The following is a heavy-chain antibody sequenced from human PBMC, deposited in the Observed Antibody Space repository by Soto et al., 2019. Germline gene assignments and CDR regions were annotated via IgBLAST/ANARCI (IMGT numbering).Heavy chain of an antibody. CDR1: GFTFSSYG. CDR2: IWYDGSNK. J-gene: IGHJ4*02. V-gene: IGHV3-33*01. CDR3: ARGVYYYCSGSPKDFDY. Sequence: GGSLRLSCAASGFTFSSYGMHWVRQAPGKGLEWVALIWYDGSNKYYADSVKGRFTISRDNSKNTLYLQMNSLRAEDTAVYYCARGVYYYCSGSPKDFDYWGQGTLVTVSS. D-gene: IGHD3-10*01.